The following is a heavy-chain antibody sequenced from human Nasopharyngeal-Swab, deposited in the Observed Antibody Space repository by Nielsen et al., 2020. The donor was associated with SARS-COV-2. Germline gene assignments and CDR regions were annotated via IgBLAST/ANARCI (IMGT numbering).Heavy chain of an antibody. D-gene: IGHD6-19*01. CDR3: AKDLPFERIAVAGTAFDY. J-gene: IGHJ4*02. CDR2: ISGSGSST. V-gene: IGHV3-23*01. CDR1: GFTFSSYA. Sequence: GGSLQISCAASGFTFSSYAMSLVRPASGKGLETVSTISGSGSSTYYADSVKGRFTISRDNSKNPLYLQMNSLRAEDMAVYYCAKDLPFERIAVAGTAFDYWGQGTLVTVSS.